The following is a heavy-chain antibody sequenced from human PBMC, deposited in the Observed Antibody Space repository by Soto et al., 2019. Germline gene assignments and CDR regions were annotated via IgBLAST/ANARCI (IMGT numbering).Heavy chain of an antibody. CDR3: ARVGVAGYCSGGSCSAFDY. Sequence: QVQLVESGGGVVQPGGSLRLSCAASGFTFSSYAMHWVRQAPGKGLEWVAVIAYDGSNKYCADSVKGRFTISRDNSENTLYMQMNRLRAEDTAVYYCARVGVAGYCSGGSCSAFDYWGQGTLVTVSS. CDR1: GFTFSSYA. V-gene: IGHV3-30-3*01. D-gene: IGHD2-15*01. J-gene: IGHJ4*02. CDR2: IAYDGSNK.